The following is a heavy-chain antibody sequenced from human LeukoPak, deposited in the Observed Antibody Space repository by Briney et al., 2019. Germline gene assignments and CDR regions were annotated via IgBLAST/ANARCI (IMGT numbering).Heavy chain of an antibody. V-gene: IGHV4-59*08. J-gene: IGHJ4*02. CDR1: GGSISSYY. Sequence: SETLSLTCTVSGGSISSYYWSWIRQSPGKGLEWIGYIYYSGSTNYNPSLKSRVTISVDTSKNQFSLKLSSVTAADTAVYYCARGKDIVVVPAARPFDYWGQGTLVTVSS. D-gene: IGHD2-2*01. CDR2: IYYSGST. CDR3: ARGKDIVVVPAARPFDY.